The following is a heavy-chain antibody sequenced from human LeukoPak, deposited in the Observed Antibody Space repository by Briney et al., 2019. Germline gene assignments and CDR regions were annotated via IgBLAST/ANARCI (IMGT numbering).Heavy chain of an antibody. V-gene: IGHV4-38-2*02. CDR2: AYHSVRT. J-gene: IGHJ6*03. CDR3: ARDPRIAAAGRGYYYYYMDV. CDR1: YYPISTAYY. Sequence: PSETLSLTCNVSYYPISTAYYWGWIRQPPGKGLDWIGSAYHSVRTYYNPSLKSRVTISVDTSKNQFSLKLSSVTAADTAVYYCARDPRIAAAGRGYYYYYMDVWGKGTTVTVSS. D-gene: IGHD6-13*01.